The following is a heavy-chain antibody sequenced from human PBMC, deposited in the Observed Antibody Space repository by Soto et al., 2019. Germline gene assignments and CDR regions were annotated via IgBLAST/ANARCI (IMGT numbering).Heavy chain of an antibody. Sequence: GESLKISCKGSGYSFTSYWIGWVRQMPGKGLEWMGIIYPGDSDTRYSPSFQGQVTISTDKSISTAYLQWRRLKASDTAMYYCARSGYDILTGYYKDYWGQGTLVTVSS. CDR1: GYSFTSYW. V-gene: IGHV5-51*01. J-gene: IGHJ4*02. D-gene: IGHD3-9*01. CDR3: ARSGYDILTGYYKDY. CDR2: IYPGDSDT.